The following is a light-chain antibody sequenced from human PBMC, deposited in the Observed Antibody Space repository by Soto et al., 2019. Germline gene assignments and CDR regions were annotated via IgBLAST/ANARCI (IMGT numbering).Light chain of an antibody. CDR2: EVT. Sequence: ALTQPASVSGSPGQWITISCTGTSSDVGGYNYVSWYQQHPGKAPKLMIYEVTRRPSGVSSRFSASKSAYTASLTISGLQAEDEANYYCSSFTTSYFYVFGPGTKVTVL. CDR3: SSFTTSYFYV. CDR1: SSDVGGYNY. V-gene: IGLV2-14*03. J-gene: IGLJ1*01.